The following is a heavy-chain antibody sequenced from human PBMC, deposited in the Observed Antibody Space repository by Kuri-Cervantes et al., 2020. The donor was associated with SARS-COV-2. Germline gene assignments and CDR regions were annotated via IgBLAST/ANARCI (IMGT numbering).Heavy chain of an antibody. D-gene: IGHD2-8*01. V-gene: IGHV3-30*18. CDR3: AKDRFGVHDF. CDR2: ISYDGSNK. J-gene: IGHJ4*02. Sequence: GGSLRLSCAASGFTFSSYGMHWVRQAPGKGLEWVAVISYDGSNKYYADSVKGRFTISRDNSQNTLYLQVKSLKSEDTAIYYCAKDRFGVHDFWGQGTLVTVSS. CDR1: GFTFSSYG.